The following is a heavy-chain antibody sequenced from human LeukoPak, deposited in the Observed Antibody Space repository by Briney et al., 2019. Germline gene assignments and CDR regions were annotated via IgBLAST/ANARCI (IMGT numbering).Heavy chain of an antibody. CDR3: ARHRYSGYDLDY. CDR1: GGSISSYY. D-gene: IGHD5-12*01. CDR2: IYYSGST. J-gene: IGHJ4*02. Sequence: PSETPSLTCTVSGGSISSYYWSWIRQPPGKGLEWIGYIYYSGSTNYNPSLKSRVTISVDTSKNQFSLKVSSVTAADTAVYYCARHRYSGYDLDYWGQGTLVTVSS. V-gene: IGHV4-59*08.